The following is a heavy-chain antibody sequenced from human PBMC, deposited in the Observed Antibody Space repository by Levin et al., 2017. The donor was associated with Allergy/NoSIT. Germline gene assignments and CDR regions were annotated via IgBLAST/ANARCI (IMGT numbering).Heavy chain of an antibody. V-gene: IGHV3-23*01. CDR2: LSGSGGST. CDR1: GFTFSSYA. Sequence: GESLKISCAASGFTFSSYAMSWVRQAPGKGLEWVSALSGSGGSTYYADSVKGRFTISRDNSKNTLYLQMNSLRAEDTAVYYCTKGGARGYSYGHDYWGQGTLVTVSS. D-gene: IGHD5-18*01. J-gene: IGHJ4*02. CDR3: TKGGARGYSYGHDY.